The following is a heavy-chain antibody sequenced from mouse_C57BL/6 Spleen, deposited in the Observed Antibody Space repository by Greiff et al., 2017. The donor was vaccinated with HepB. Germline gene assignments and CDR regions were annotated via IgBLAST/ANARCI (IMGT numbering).Heavy chain of an antibody. CDR3: ARSSYDYDGSYFDY. CDR1: GYTFTDYY. Sequence: EVQLQQSGPELVKPGASVKISCKASGYTFTDYYMNWVKQSHGKSLEWIGDINPNNGGTSYNQKFKGKATLTVDKSSSTAYMELRSLTSEDSAVYYCARSSYDYDGSYFDYWGQGTTLTVSS. D-gene: IGHD2-4*01. J-gene: IGHJ2*01. V-gene: IGHV1-26*01. CDR2: INPNNGGT.